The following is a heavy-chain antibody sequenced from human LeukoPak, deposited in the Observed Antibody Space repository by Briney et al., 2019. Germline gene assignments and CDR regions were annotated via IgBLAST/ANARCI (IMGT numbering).Heavy chain of an antibody. J-gene: IGHJ4*02. CDR2: INSDGSIT. D-gene: IGHD2-2*01. V-gene: IGHV3-74*01. CDR1: GFTFTTYW. Sequence: GGSLRLSCAASGFTFTTYWMHWVRQAPGKGLVWVSHINSDGSITSYADSVKGRFTISRDNAKNTLYLQMNSLRAEDTAVYYCASWGYCSSTSCNYFDYWGQGTLVTVSS. CDR3: ASWGYCSSTSCNYFDY.